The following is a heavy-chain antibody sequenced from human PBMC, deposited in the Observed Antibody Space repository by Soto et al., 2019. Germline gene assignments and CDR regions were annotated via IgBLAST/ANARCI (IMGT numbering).Heavy chain of an antibody. Sequence: PWGSLRLSCAASRFSFSNYAIHWVRQAPGTGLEWLAVIYYDGSKKFFADSVKGRFSVSRDNSKNTLFLQINSLRAEDTAVYYCARDRTPTDSSNDALDIWGQGTMVTVSS. J-gene: IGHJ3*02. CDR2: IYYDGSKK. CDR1: RFSFSNYA. V-gene: IGHV3-33*01. CDR3: ARDRTPTDSSNDALDI.